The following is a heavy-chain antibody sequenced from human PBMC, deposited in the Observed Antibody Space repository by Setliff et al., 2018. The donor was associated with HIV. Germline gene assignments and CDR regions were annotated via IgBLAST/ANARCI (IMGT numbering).Heavy chain of an antibody. Sequence: LSLTCTVSGGSIRSREYYWSWIRQHPGKGLEWVGYIYYNGNTEYSPSLKSRLTLSVETSKNQFSLKLTSVTAADTAVYYCARDQGGYFDFWGQGTLVTVSS. D-gene: IGHD3-16*01. CDR1: GGSIRSREYY. V-gene: IGHV4-31*03. J-gene: IGHJ4*02. CDR3: ARDQGGYFDF. CDR2: IYYNGNT.